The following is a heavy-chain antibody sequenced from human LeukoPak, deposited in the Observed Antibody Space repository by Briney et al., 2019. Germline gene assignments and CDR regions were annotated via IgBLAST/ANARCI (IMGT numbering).Heavy chain of an antibody. Sequence: GGSLRLSCAASGFTVSSNYMSWVRQAPGKGLEWVSIIYSGGSTYYADSVKGRFTISRDNSKNTLYFQMNSLRAEDTAVYYCARNFIAAVATDASDLWGQGTMVTVSS. V-gene: IGHV3-53*01. D-gene: IGHD6-13*01. CDR3: ARNFIAAVATDASDL. CDR1: GFTVSSNY. CDR2: IYSGGST. J-gene: IGHJ3*01.